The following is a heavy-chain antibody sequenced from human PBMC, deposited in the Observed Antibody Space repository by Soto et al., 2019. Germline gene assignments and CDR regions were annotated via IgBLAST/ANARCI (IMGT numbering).Heavy chain of an antibody. V-gene: IGHV1-2*02. Sequence: QVQLVQSGAEVRKPGASVKVSCKASGYTFIGYYMHWVRQAPGQGLEWMGWLNPSTGGTKYAQSFQDRVTMTRDTSISTAYMALSRRTSADTAVYFSARKVRDSNFDSWGEVTLVAVSS. CDR3: ARKVRDSNFDS. D-gene: IGHD2-21*02. CDR1: GYTFIGYY. CDR2: LNPSTGGT. J-gene: IGHJ4*02.